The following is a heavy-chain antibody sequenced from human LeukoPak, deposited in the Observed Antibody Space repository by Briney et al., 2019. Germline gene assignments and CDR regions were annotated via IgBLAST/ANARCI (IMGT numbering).Heavy chain of an antibody. Sequence: GGSLRLSCAASGFTFSRYAMSWVRQAPGKGLEWVSAISGSGGSTYYADSVKGRFTISRDNSKNTLYLQMNSLRAEDTAVYYCAKTGESGYYREHHYYYYMDVWGKGTTVTVSS. CDR2: ISGSGGST. V-gene: IGHV3-23*01. J-gene: IGHJ6*03. D-gene: IGHD3-22*01. CDR3: AKTGESGYYREHHYYYYMDV. CDR1: GFTFSRYA.